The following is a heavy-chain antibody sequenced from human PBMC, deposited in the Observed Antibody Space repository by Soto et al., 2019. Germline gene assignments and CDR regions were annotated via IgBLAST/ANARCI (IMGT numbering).Heavy chain of an antibody. Sequence: QVQLVESGGGVVQPGRSLRLSCAASGFTFRSYGMHWVRQAPGKGLEWVAVIWYGGSREYYADSVKGRFTISRDNSKNTLYLQMNSLRVEDTAVYHCVRFAGNTFDIWGQGTMVTVSS. J-gene: IGHJ3*02. CDR3: VRFAGNTFDI. CDR2: IWYGGSRE. V-gene: IGHV3-33*01. CDR1: GFTFRSYG.